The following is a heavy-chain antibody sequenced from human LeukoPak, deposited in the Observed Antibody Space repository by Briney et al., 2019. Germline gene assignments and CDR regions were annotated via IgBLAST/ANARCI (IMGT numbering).Heavy chain of an antibody. J-gene: IGHJ3*02. CDR1: GFTFSSYA. D-gene: IGHD3-9*01. Sequence: GGSLSLSCAASGFTFSSYAMHWVRQAPGKGLEWVAVISYDGSNKYYADSVKGRFTISRDNSKNTLYLQMNSLRAEDTAVYYCASLITIFDAFDIWGQGTMVTVSS. CDR3: ASLITIFDAFDI. V-gene: IGHV3-30*04. CDR2: ISYDGSNK.